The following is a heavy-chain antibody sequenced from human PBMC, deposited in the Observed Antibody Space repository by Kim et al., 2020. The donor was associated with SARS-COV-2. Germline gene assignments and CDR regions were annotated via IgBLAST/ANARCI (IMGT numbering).Heavy chain of an antibody. CDR2: FDPEDGET. V-gene: IGHV1-24*01. D-gene: IGHD6-19*01. CDR1: GYTLTELS. J-gene: IGHJ4*02. CDR3: ATSAIAVAGPRARSFDY. Sequence: ASVKVSCKVSGYTLTELSMHWVRQAPGKGLEWMGGFDPEDGETIYAQKFQGRVTMTEDTSTDTAYMELSSLRSEDTAVYYCATSAIAVAGPRARSFDYWGQGTLVTVSS.